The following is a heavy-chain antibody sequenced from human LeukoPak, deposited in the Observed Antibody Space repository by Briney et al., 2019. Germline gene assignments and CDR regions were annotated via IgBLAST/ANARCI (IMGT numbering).Heavy chain of an antibody. V-gene: IGHV4-4*07. Sequence: SETLSLTCTVSGGSISSYYWSWIQQPAGKGLEWIGRTYTSGSTNYNPSLKSRVTMSVDTSKHQFSLKLSPVTAADTAVYYCAGDYYDSSGYYYDYWGQGTLVTVSS. CDR3: AGDYYDSSGYYYDY. CDR1: GGSISSYY. J-gene: IGHJ4*02. D-gene: IGHD3-22*01. CDR2: TYTSGST.